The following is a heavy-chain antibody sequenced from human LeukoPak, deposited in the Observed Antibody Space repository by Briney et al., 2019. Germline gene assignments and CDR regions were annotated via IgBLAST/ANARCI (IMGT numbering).Heavy chain of an antibody. CDR3: ARDGDQMYEVYDY. Sequence: GGSLRLSCAASGFTFSSYGMHWVRQAPGKGLEWVAFIRYDGSNKYYADSVKGRFTISRDNAKNSLFLEMNSLRAEDTAVYYCARDGDQMYEVYDYWGQGTLVPVSS. J-gene: IGHJ4*02. D-gene: IGHD2-8*01. V-gene: IGHV3-30*02. CDR2: IRYDGSNK. CDR1: GFTFSSYG.